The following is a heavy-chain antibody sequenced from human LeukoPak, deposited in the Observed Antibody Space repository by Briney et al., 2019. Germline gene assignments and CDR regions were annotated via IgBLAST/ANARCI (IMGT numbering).Heavy chain of an antibody. Sequence: GGSLRLSCAASGFTFSSYSMNWVRQAPGKGLEWVSYISNSGSTIYYADSVKGRFTISRDNAKNSLYLQMNSLRAEDTAVYYCARRDCDSIKCRGSNWFDPWGQGTLVSVSS. CDR3: ARRDCDSIKCRGSNWFDP. V-gene: IGHV3-48*01. J-gene: IGHJ5*02. D-gene: IGHD2/OR15-2a*01. CDR1: GFTFSSYS. CDR2: ISNSGSTI.